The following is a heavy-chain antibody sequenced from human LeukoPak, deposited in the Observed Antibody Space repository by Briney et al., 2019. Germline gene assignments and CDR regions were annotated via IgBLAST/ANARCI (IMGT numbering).Heavy chain of an antibody. V-gene: IGHV1-3*01. J-gene: IGHJ4*02. CDR3: AREGTMVRGPTGFDY. CDR1: GYTFTSYA. CDR2: INAGNGNT. Sequence: ASVKVSCKASGYTFTSYAMHWVRQAPGQRLEWMGWINAGNGNTKYSQKFQGRVTITRDTSASTAYMELGSLRSEDTAVYYCAREGTMVRGPTGFDYWGQGTLVTVSS. D-gene: IGHD3-10*01.